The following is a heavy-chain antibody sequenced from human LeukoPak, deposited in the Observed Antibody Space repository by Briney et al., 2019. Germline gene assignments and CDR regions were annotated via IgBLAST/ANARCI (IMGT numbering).Heavy chain of an antibody. J-gene: IGHJ6*03. Sequence: GGSLRLSCAASGFTFSSYWMHWVRQAPGKGLVWVSRINSDGSSTSYADSVKGRFTISRDNAKNTLYLQMNSLRAEDTAVYYCARDNDCGGDCYYYYYYYMDVWGKGTTVTVSS. CDR2: INSDGSST. V-gene: IGHV3-74*01. CDR1: GFTFSSYW. D-gene: IGHD2-21*01. CDR3: ARDNDCGGDCYYYYYYYMDV.